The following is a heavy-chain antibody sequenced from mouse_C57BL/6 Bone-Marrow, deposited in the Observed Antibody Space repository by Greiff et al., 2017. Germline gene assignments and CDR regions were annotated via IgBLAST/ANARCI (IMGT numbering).Heavy chain of an antibody. CDR2: ISDGGSYT. J-gene: IGHJ2*01. Sequence: EVQLVESGGGLVKPGGSLKLSCAASGFTFSSYAMSWVRQTPEKRLEWVATISDGGSYTYYPDNVKGRFTISRDNAKNNLYLQMSHLKSEDTAMYYCARDYYGSSPNYFDYWGQGTTLTVSS. CDR1: GFTFSSYA. CDR3: ARDYYGSSPNYFDY. D-gene: IGHD1-1*01. V-gene: IGHV5-4*01.